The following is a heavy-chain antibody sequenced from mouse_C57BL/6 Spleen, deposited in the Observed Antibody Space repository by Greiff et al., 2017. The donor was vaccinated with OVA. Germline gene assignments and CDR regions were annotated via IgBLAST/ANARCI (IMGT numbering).Heavy chain of an antibody. V-gene: IGHV1-81*01. Sequence: VQLQQSGAELARPGASVKLSCKASGYTFTSYGISWVKQRTGQGLEWIGEIYPRSGNTYYNEKFKGKATLTADKSSSTAYMGVRSLTSEDSAVYFCARLTGDSDWYFDVWGTGTTVTVSS. CDR2: IYPRSGNT. D-gene: IGHD4-1*01. CDR3: ARLTGDSDWYFDV. CDR1: GYTFTSYG. J-gene: IGHJ1*03.